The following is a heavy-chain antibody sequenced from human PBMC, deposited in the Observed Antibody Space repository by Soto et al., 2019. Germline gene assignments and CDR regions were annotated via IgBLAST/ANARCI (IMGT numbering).Heavy chain of an antibody. CDR1: GFTFRSYW. J-gene: IGHJ4*02. Sequence: PGGSLRLSCAASGFTFRSYWMQWVRQAPGKGLEWVSVISGSGGSTYFADSVKGRFTISRDNSKNTLYLQMSSLRAEDTAVYYWAKEYDSSGYYPDYWGQGTLVTVSS. CDR3: AKEYDSSGYYPDY. CDR2: ISGSGGST. D-gene: IGHD3-22*01. V-gene: IGHV3-23*01.